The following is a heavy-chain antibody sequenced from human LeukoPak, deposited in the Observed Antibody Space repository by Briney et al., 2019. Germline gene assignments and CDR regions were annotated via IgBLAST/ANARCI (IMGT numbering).Heavy chain of an antibody. CDR2: IYHSGST. D-gene: IGHD5-24*01. J-gene: IGHJ4*02. V-gene: IGHV4-30-4*01. Sequence: SQTLSLTCTVSGGSISRGDYYWSWIGHPRGKGLEWIGYIYHSGSTYYNPSLKSRVTISVDTSKNQFSLKLSSVTAADTAVYYCARGGWLQPHNYWGQGTLVTVSS. CDR3: ARGGWLQPHNY. CDR1: GGSISRGDYY.